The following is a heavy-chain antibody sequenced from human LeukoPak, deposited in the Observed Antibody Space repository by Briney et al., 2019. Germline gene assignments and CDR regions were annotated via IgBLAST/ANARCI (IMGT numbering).Heavy chain of an antibody. J-gene: IGHJ4*02. CDR3: TKSLGGYYAFDY. CDR2: INPSGGST. Sequence: ASVKVSCKASGYTFTSYYMHWVRQAPGQGLEWMGIINPSGGSTSYAQKFQGRVTMTRDTSTSTVYMELSSLRSGDTAVYYCTKSLGGYYAFDYWGQGTLVTVSS. V-gene: IGHV1-46*01. D-gene: IGHD3-22*01. CDR1: GYTFTSYY.